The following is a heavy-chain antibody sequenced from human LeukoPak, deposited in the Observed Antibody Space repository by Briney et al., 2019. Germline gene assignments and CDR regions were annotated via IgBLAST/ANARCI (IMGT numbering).Heavy chain of an antibody. J-gene: IGHJ4*02. V-gene: IGHV1-69*13. CDR1: GGTFSSYA. CDR2: IIPIFGTA. D-gene: IGHD2-21*02. CDR3: ASGAVKVVTAMTFDY. Sequence: SMKVSCKASGGTFSSYAISWVRQAPGQGLEWMGGIIPIFGTANYAQKFQGRVTITADESTSTAYMELSSLRSEDTAVYYCASGAVKVVTAMTFDYWGQGTLATVSS.